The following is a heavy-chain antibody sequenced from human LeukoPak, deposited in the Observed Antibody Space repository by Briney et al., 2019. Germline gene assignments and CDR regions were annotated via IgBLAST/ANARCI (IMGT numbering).Heavy chain of an antibody. CDR2: IYHSGST. CDR3: ARDRGLEQWLVLSDY. D-gene: IGHD6-19*01. Sequence: SETLSLTCAVSGYSISSGYYWGWIRQPPGKGLEWIGSIYHSGSTYYNPSLKSRVTISVDTSKNQFSLKLSSVTAADTAVYYCARDRGLEQWLVLSDYWGQGTLVAVSS. CDR1: GYSISSGYY. J-gene: IGHJ4*02. V-gene: IGHV4-38-2*02.